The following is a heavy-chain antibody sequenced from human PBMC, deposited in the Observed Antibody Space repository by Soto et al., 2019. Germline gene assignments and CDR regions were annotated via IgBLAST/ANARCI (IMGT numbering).Heavy chain of an antibody. J-gene: IGHJ6*03. CDR1: GGSISSSSYY. CDR2: IYYSGST. Sequence: QLQLQESGPGLVKPSETLSLTCTVSGGSISSSSYYWGWIRQPPGKGLEWIGSIYYSGSTYYNPSLHSRVTLSVDTSNNQFSLKLRSVTAADTAVYYCASLPLRYYYYYMDVWGKGTTVTVSS. CDR3: ASLPLRYYYYYMDV. V-gene: IGHV4-39*01.